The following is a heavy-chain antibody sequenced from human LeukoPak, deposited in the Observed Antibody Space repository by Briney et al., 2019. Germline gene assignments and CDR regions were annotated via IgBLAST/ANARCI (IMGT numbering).Heavy chain of an antibody. CDR3: ARDLWNFYDDSGYNRDFDS. Sequence: GASVKVSCKASGGTFSSYAISWVRQAPGQGLEWMGWIGTYGGDTYYAQKFQGRITVTTDTSTSTVYMELRSLRSDDTAVYYCARDLWNFYDDSGYNRDFDSWGQGTLVTVSS. CDR1: GGTFSSYA. J-gene: IGHJ5*01. CDR2: IGTYGGDT. D-gene: IGHD3-22*01. V-gene: IGHV1-18*01.